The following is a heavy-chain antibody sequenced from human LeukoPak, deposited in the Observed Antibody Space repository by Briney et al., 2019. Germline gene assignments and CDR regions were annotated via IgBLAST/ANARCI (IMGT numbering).Heavy chain of an antibody. D-gene: IGHD1-7*01. Sequence: ASVKVSCKASGYTFTGYYMHWVRQAPGQGLEWMGWINPNSGGTNYAQKFQGRVTMTRDTSISTAYMELSSLRSDDTAVYYCARDLGNLDAFDIWGQGTMVTVSS. CDR2: INPNSGGT. V-gene: IGHV1-2*02. J-gene: IGHJ3*02. CDR3: ARDLGNLDAFDI. CDR1: GYTFTGYY.